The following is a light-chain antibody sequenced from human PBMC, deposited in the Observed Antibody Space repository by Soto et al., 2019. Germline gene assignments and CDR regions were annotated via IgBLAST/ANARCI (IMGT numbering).Light chain of an antibody. CDR3: QQYGSSPTWT. CDR2: GAS. CDR1: QRVWRSY. Sequence: EIGLTQAPSPLSLAPGERSTLPFRARQRVWRSYLAWYQQKPGQAPRLLIYGASSRATGIPDRFSGSGSGTDFTLTISRLEPEDFAVYYCQQYGSSPTWTFGQGTKVEIK. V-gene: IGKV3-20*01. J-gene: IGKJ1*01.